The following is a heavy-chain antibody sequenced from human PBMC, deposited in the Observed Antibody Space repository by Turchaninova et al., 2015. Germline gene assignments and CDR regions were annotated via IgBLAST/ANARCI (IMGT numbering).Heavy chain of an antibody. J-gene: IGHJ4*02. D-gene: IGHD6-13*01. V-gene: IGHV1-2*04. Sequence: QVQLVQSGAEVKKPGASVRVPCKASVSPFTDYPIHWVRQAPGQRLHWMGWINPDTGCTNYAQKFQDWVTVTRDTSISTAYMELSRLTSDHTAVYYCARVRSYSNTWYYFDSWGQGTLITVSS. CDR2: INPDTGCT. CDR3: ARVRSYSNTWYYFDS. CDR1: VSPFTDYP.